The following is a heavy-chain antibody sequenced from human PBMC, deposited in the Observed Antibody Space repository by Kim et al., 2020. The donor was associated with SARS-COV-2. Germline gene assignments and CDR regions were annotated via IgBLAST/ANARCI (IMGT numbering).Heavy chain of an antibody. Sequence: SETLSLTCTVSGGSISSYYWSWIRQPPGKGLEWIGYIYYTGSTNYNPSLKSRVTISVDTSKNQFSLKLSSVTAADTAVYYCAREEGYRPEAFDIWGQGTMVTVSS. CDR1: GGSISSYY. CDR2: IYYTGST. J-gene: IGHJ3*02. V-gene: IGHV4-59*01. CDR3: AREEGYRPEAFDI. D-gene: IGHD1-1*01.